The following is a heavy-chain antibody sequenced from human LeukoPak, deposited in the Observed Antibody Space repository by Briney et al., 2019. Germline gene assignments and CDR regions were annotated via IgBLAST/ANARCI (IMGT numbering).Heavy chain of an antibody. D-gene: IGHD1-26*01. CDR3: ARVGSNLGY. CDR1: GGSISSSSYY. Sequence: PSETLSLTCTVSGGSISSSSYYWGWIRQPPGKGLEWIGSIYYSGSTYYNPSLKSRVTISVDTSKNQFSLKLSSVTAADTAVYYCARVGSNLGYWGQGTLVTVSS. J-gene: IGHJ4*02. CDR2: IYYSGST. V-gene: IGHV4-39*01.